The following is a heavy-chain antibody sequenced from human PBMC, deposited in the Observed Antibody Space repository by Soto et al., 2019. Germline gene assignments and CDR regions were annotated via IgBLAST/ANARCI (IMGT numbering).Heavy chain of an antibody. Sequence: EVQLVESGGGLVQPGGSLRLSCAASGFSFSTYSMNWVRQAPGKGLEWVSYISSRSYTIYYIDSVKGRFTISRDNAKSSLYRQMNSLRDEDTAVYYCARGGSSSDNGMDVWGQGNTVTVSS. CDR1: GFSFSTYS. CDR3: ARGGSSSDNGMDV. J-gene: IGHJ6*02. CDR2: ISSRSYTI. V-gene: IGHV3-48*02. D-gene: IGHD6-6*01.